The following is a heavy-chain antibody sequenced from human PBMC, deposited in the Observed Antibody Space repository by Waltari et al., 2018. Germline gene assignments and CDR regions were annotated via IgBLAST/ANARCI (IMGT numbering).Heavy chain of an antibody. Sequence: QVQLVESGGGVVQPGRSLRLPCAASEFTFRSYALHWVRQAPGKGLEWVAVISYNERNIYYVDTVKGRFTISRDNSEKMLYLQMNSLRVEDTAVYYCARDYCDRTNCHGMDVWGQGTTVTVSS. CDR1: EFTFRSYA. V-gene: IGHV3-30*04. CDR3: ARDYCDRTNCHGMDV. J-gene: IGHJ6*02. D-gene: IGHD3-22*01. CDR2: ISYNERNI.